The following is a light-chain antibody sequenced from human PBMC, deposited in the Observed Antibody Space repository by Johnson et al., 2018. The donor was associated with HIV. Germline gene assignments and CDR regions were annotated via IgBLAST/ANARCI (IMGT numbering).Light chain of an antibody. V-gene: IGLV1-51*01. Sequence: SVLTQSPSVSAAPGQKVTISCSGSSSNIGNNYVSWYQQVPGTAPKLLIYDNNKRPSGIPDRFSGSKSGTSATLGITGLQTGDEADYYCGTWDTSLSAGGVFGSGTKVTVL. J-gene: IGLJ1*01. CDR2: DNN. CDR1: SSNIGNNY. CDR3: GTWDTSLSAGGV.